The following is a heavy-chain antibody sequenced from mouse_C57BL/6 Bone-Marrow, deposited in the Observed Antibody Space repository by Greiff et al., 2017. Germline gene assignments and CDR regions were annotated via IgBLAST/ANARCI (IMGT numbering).Heavy chain of an antibody. CDR1: GYTFTSYW. D-gene: IGHD1-1*01. CDR2: IYPGNSDT. Sequence: EVQLQQSGTVLARPGASVKMSCKTSGYTFTSYWMHWVKQRPGQGLEWIGAIYPGNSDTSYNQKFKGKAKLTAVTSASTAYMELSSLSNEDSAVYYCTRVYYYGSEGFAYWGQGTLVTVSA. CDR3: TRVYYYGSEGFAY. V-gene: IGHV1-5*01. J-gene: IGHJ3*01.